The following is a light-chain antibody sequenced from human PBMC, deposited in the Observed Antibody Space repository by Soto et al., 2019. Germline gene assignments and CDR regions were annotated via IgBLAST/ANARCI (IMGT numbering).Light chain of an antibody. Sequence: QSVLTQPPSASGSPGQSVTISCTGTSSDIGYYKYVSWYQQHPGKAPKLIIYEVIKRPSGVPDRFSGSKSGNTASLTVSGLQAEDEADYYCSSYTGGNPSYVFGTGTKLTVL. CDR1: SSDIGYYKY. J-gene: IGLJ1*01. CDR3: SSYTGGNPSYV. CDR2: EVI. V-gene: IGLV2-8*01.